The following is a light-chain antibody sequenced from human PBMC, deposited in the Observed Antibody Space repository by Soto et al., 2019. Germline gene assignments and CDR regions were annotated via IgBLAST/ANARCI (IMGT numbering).Light chain of an antibody. CDR3: PSYDSSLRYV. Sequence: QSALTQPPSVSGAPGQRVTISCTGSSSNIGAGYDVHWYQQLPGTAPKLLIYGNSKRPSGVPDRFSGSKSGTSASLAITGVQAEDEADYYRPSYDSSLRYVFGTGTKVTDL. CDR2: GNS. V-gene: IGLV1-40*01. CDR1: SSNIGAGYD. J-gene: IGLJ1*01.